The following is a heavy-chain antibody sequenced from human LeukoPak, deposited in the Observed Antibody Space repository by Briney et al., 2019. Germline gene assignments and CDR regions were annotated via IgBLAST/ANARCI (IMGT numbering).Heavy chain of an antibody. CDR2: IDPKNGGT. J-gene: IGHJ4*02. CDR1: GYTFTGYY. V-gene: IGHV1-2*02. CDR3: VRDRGTEDRFSDNWYYFDY. D-gene: IGHD1-1*01. Sequence: ASVKVSCKTSGYTFTGYYMHWVRQAPGQGLEWMAWIDPKNGGTKYAQKFQGRVTVTGDTSISTAYMELTSLRSDDTAVYNCVRDRGTEDRFSDNWYYFDYWGQGTLVTVSS.